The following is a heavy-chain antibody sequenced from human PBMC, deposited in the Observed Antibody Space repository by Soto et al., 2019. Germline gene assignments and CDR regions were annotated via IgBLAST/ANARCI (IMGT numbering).Heavy chain of an antibody. D-gene: IGHD3-10*01. Sequence: QAPGQRLEWMGWSNAGNGNTKYSQKFQGRVTITRDTSASTAYMELSSLRSEDTAVYYCARGSYGPGIDYWGQGTLVTVSS. J-gene: IGHJ4*02. CDR3: ARGSYGPGIDY. CDR2: SNAGNGNT. V-gene: IGHV1-3*01.